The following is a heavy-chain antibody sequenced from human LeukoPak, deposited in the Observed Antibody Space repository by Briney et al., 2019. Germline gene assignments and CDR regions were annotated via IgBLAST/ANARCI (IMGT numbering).Heavy chain of an antibody. J-gene: IGHJ3*02. Sequence: ASVKVSCKASGYTFTNYDISWVRQAPGQGLEWMGWISAYNGKTKYVQNLQDRVTMTTDTSTSTAYMELRSLRSDDTAIYYCARSGGRFLDYGDAFDIWGQGTMVTVSS. V-gene: IGHV1-18*01. CDR2: ISAYNGKT. CDR3: ARSGGRFLDYGDAFDI. D-gene: IGHD4-17*01. CDR1: GYTFTNYD.